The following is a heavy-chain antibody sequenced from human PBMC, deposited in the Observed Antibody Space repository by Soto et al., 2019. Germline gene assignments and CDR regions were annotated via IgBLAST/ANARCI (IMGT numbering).Heavy chain of an antibody. J-gene: IGHJ6*02. V-gene: IGHV3-23*01. CDR1: GFTFSSYA. D-gene: IGHD1-7*01. CDR3: AKLRGNFGLYYYGMDV. CDR2: ISGSGGST. Sequence: PGGSLRLSCAASGFTFSSYAMSWVRQAPGKGLEWVSAISGSGGSTYYADSVKGRFTISRDNSKNTLYLQMNSLRAEDTAVYYCAKLRGNFGLYYYGMDVWGHVTTLPVSS.